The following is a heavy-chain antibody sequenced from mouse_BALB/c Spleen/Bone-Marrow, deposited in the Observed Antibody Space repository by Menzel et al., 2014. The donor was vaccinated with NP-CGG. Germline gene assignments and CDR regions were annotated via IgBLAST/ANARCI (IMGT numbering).Heavy chain of an antibody. CDR1: GYTFTSYW. CDR3: TRSIYGSGRYWYFDV. V-gene: IGHV1-69*02. J-gene: IGHJ1*01. D-gene: IGHD1-1*01. Sequence: QVQLKQSGAALVRPGASVKLSCKATGYTFTSYWINWMIQRPGQGLEWIGNIYPSDSYSNYNQNFKDKATLTVDKSSSTAFMQVSSPTSEDSAVYYCTRSIYGSGRYWYFDVWGAGTTVTVSS. CDR2: IYPSDSYS.